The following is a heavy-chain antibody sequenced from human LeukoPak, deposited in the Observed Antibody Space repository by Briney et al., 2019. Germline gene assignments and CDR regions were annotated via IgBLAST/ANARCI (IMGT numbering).Heavy chain of an antibody. D-gene: IGHD3-3*01. V-gene: IGHV4-59*08. J-gene: IGHJ5*01. CDR3: ARQGWSGFDSSWFDS. CDR1: GGSINKYY. CDR2: IYYSGST. Sequence: PSETLSLTCTVSGGSINKYYWSWIRQPPGKGLEWIGYIYYSGSTKYNPSLESRVTISVDMSKNQFSLKLSSVTAADTAVYYCARQGWSGFDSSWFDSWGQGTPVTVSS.